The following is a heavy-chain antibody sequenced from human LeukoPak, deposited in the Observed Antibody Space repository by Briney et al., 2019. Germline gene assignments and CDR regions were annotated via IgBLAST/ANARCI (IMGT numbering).Heavy chain of an antibody. V-gene: IGHV3-30*04. Sequence: QPGGSLRLSCAASGFTFSSYAMHWVRQAPGKGLEWVAVISYDGSNKYYADSVKGRFTISRDNSKNTLYVQMNSLRAEDTAVYYCAKGHYYGSGSLDYWGQGTLVTVSS. CDR2: ISYDGSNK. CDR1: GFTFSSYA. J-gene: IGHJ4*02. D-gene: IGHD3-10*01. CDR3: AKGHYYGSGSLDY.